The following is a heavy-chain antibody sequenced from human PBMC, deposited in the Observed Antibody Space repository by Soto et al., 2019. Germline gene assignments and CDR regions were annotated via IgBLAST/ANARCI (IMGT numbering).Heavy chain of an antibody. CDR2: IIPIFGTA. V-gene: IGHV1-69*13. CDR3: ARGVLEPYYYYGMDV. CDR1: GGTFSSYA. Sequence: ASVKVSCKASGGTFSSYAISWVRQAPGQGLEWMGGIIPIFGTANYAQKFQGRVTITADESTSTAYMELSSLRSEDTAVYYCARGVLEPYYYYGMDVWGQGTTVTVSS. J-gene: IGHJ6*02. D-gene: IGHD1-1*01.